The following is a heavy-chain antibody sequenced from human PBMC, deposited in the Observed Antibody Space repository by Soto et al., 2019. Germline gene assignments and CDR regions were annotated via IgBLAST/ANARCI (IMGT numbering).Heavy chain of an antibody. D-gene: IGHD3-9*01. V-gene: IGHV4-4*02. CDR3: ARGIFYAFDI. CDR2: IDHSGST. J-gene: IGHJ3*02. Sequence: SETLSLTCAVSGVSLSNPNWWAWVRQAPGKGLEWIGEIDHSGSTNYNPSLNSRVTISLDRSKNQFSLKLSSVAAADTDVYYCARGIFYAFDIWGQGTMVTVSS. CDR1: GVSLSNPNW.